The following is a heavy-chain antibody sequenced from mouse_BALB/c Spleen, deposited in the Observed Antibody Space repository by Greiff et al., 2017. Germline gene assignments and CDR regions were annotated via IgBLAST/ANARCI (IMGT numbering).Heavy chain of an antibody. CDR2: ISSGGSYT. Sequence: EVMLVESGGGLVKPGGSLKLSCAASGFTFSSYAMSWVRQSPEKRLEWVAEISSGGSYTYYPDTVTGRFTISRDNAKNTLYLEMSSLRSEDTAMYYCARDHGSSYVAYWGQGTLVTVSA. D-gene: IGHD1-1*01. CDR3: ARDHGSSYVAY. J-gene: IGHJ3*01. CDR1: GFTFSSYA. V-gene: IGHV5-9-4*01.